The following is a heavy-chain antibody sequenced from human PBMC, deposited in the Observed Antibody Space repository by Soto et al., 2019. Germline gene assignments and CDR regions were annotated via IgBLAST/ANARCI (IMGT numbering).Heavy chain of an antibody. Sequence: VSLLLSCAASGFTFSSYSMSWVRQAPGKGLEWVSGFRTGGDDGTTYYADSVKGRFTISRDNSKNTLFLQMNSLRAEDTAIYYCAKKVNSGPGSQYFDYWGQGTLVTVS. D-gene: IGHD3-10*01. V-gene: IGHV3-23*01. J-gene: IGHJ4*02. CDR2: FRTGGDDGTT. CDR3: AKKVNSGPGSQYFDY. CDR1: GFTFSSYS.